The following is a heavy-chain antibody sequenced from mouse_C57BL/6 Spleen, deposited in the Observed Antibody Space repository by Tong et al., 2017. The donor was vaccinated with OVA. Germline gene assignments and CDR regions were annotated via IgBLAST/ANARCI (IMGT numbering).Heavy chain of an antibody. V-gene: IGHV14-4*01. Sequence: EVQLQESGPELVRPGASVKLSCTASGFNIKDDYMHWVKQRPEQGLEWIGWIDPENGDTEYASKFQGKATITADTSSNTAYLQLSSLTSEDTAVYYCARSREDYYAMDYWGQGTSVTVSS. J-gene: IGHJ4*01. CDR3: ARSREDYYAMDY. CDR2: IDPENGDT. CDR1: GFNIKDDY.